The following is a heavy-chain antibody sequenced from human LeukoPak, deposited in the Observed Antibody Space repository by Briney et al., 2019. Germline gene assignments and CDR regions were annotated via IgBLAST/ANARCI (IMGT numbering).Heavy chain of an antibody. CDR2: ISSVSSYI. V-gene: IGHV3-21*01. D-gene: IGHD1-26*01. J-gene: IGHJ3*02. Sequence: GGSLRLSCAASGFTFSSYSMNWVRQAPGKELEWVSSISSVSSYIYYADSVKGRFTISRDNAKNSLYLQMDSLRAEDTAVYYCARDPSGSYYPRVSGALDIWGQGTMVTVSS. CDR3: ARDPSGSYYPRVSGALDI. CDR1: GFTFSSYS.